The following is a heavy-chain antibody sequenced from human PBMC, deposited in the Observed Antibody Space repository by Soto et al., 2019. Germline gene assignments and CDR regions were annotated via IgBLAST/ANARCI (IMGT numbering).Heavy chain of an antibody. J-gene: IGHJ4*02. CDR3: ARSGNEGAVDY. V-gene: IGHV4-61*01. CDR2: VYYSGST. D-gene: IGHD1-26*01. CDR1: GGSVSRVSYY. Sequence: PSETLSLTCNVSGGSVSRVSYYWSWIRQSPGKGLEWIGYVYYSGSTNYNPSLKSRVTISVDTSKNQFSLKLRSVTAADTAVYYCARSGNEGAVDYWGQGTLVTVSS.